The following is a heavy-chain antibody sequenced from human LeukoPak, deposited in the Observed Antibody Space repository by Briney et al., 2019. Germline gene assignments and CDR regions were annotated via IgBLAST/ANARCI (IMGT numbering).Heavy chain of an antibody. CDR2: TSSDSGTI. J-gene: IGHJ4*02. CDR1: GFTFSAYH. CDR3: ARRDPFDY. Sequence: GGSLRLSCASSGFTFSAYHMNWVRRAPGKGLEWISFTSSDSGTIYYADSVKGRFTISRNNAANSLYLQMNNLRDEDTAVYYCARRDPFDYWGLGTMVTVSS. V-gene: IGHV3-48*02.